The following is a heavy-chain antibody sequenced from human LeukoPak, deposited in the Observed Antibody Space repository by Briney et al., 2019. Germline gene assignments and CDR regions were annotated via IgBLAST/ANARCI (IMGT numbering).Heavy chain of an antibody. CDR1: GFTFSSYG. Sequence: GGSLRLSCAASGFTFSSYGMHWVRQAPGKGLEWVAVIWYDGSKKYYADSVKGRFTISRDNSKNTLYLQMNSLRAEDTAVYYCARAPGDTALDYWGQGTLVTASS. D-gene: IGHD5-18*01. J-gene: IGHJ4*02. CDR3: ARAPGDTALDY. V-gene: IGHV3-33*01. CDR2: IWYDGSKK.